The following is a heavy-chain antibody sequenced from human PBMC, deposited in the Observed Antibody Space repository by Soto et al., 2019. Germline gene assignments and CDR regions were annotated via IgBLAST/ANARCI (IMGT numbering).Heavy chain of an antibody. Sequence: PGESLEISCKGSGYRFSNYWIGWVRQMPGKGLEWMGIIYPGDSDTRYSPSFQGQVTISADKSINTAYLQWSGLKASDTAMYFCARMAAEGYYYYGMDVWGQGTAVTVSS. D-gene: IGHD6-13*01. V-gene: IGHV5-51*01. CDR2: IYPGDSDT. CDR3: ARMAAEGYYYYGMDV. CDR1: GYRFSNYW. J-gene: IGHJ6*02.